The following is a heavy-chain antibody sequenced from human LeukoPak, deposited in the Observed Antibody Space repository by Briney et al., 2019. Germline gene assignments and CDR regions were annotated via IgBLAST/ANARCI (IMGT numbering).Heavy chain of an antibody. J-gene: IGHJ4*02. CDR2: IRYHGSNK. CDR1: GFTFSSYC. D-gene: IGHD3-22*01. Sequence: GGSLRLSCAASGFTFSSYCMHWVRQAPGKGLEWVAFIRYHGSNKYYADSVNGRFTISRDNSNNTLYLQMNSLRAENTAVYYCAKDMDYYYDSSGYYPRGDYWGQGTLVTVSS. V-gene: IGHV3-30*02. CDR3: AKDMDYYYDSSGYYPRGDY.